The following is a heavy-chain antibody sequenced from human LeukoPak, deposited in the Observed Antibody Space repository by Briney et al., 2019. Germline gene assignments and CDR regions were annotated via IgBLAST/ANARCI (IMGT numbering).Heavy chain of an antibody. CDR2: IHPEGNEK. CDR3: ARGDAFSGDH. Sequence: PGGSLRPSCAVSGFTFSDFWMRWVRQAPGRGLEWVANIHPEGNEKYHVESVKGRFTISRDNAKNSLFLQMNGLRVEDTAVYYCARGDAFSGDHWGQGTLVTVSS. J-gene: IGHJ4*02. CDR1: GFTFSDFW. V-gene: IGHV3-7*04.